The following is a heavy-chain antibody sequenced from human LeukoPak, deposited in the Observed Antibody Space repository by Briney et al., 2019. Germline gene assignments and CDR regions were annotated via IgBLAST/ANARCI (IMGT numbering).Heavy chain of an antibody. J-gene: IGHJ4*02. Sequence: GASVKVSCKASGGTFSSYAISWVRQAPGQGLEWVGGIIPIFGTANYAQKFQGRVTITADKSTSTAYMELSSLRSDDTAVYYCARERWFYGSGNYYPYDYWGQGTLVTVSS. D-gene: IGHD3-10*01. CDR1: GGTFSSYA. V-gene: IGHV1-69*06. CDR2: IIPIFGTA. CDR3: ARERWFYGSGNYYPYDY.